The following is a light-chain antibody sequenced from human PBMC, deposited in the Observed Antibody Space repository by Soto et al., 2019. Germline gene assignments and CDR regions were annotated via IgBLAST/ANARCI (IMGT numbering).Light chain of an antibody. V-gene: IGKV1-5*01. Sequence: DIQMTQSPSTLSASVGDRVTITCRASQSISSWLAWYQQKPGKAPKLLIYDASSLESGVPSRFSGNRSGTEFTLTVSSLQPDDFATYYCQQYNSYSWTFGQGTKVEIK. J-gene: IGKJ1*01. CDR1: QSISSW. CDR2: DAS. CDR3: QQYNSYSWT.